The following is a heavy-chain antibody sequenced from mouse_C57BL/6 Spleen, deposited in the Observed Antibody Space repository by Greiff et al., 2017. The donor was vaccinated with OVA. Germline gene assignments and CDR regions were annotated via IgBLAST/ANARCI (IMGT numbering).Heavy chain of an antibody. Sequence: QVQLQQPGAELVMPGASVKLSCKASGYTFTSYWMHWVKQRPGQGLEWIGEIDPSDSYTNYNQKFKGKSTLTVDKSSSTAYMQLSSLTSEDSAVYYCARSGGSSGPFAYWGQGTLVTVSA. CDR1: GYTFTSYW. CDR3: ARSGGSSGPFAY. D-gene: IGHD3-2*02. CDR2: IDPSDSYT. J-gene: IGHJ3*01. V-gene: IGHV1-69*01.